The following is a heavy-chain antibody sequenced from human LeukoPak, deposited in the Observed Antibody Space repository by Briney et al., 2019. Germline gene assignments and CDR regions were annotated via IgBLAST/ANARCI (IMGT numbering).Heavy chain of an antibody. V-gene: IGHV4-39*07. D-gene: IGHD3-22*01. CDR1: GGSISSSGYY. CDR3: ASSFTLMGKLDP. Sequence: PSETLSLTCTVSGGSISSSGYYWGWSRQPPGKGLEWIGTIYYSGSTYYNPSLKSRVTISVDTSKNQFSLKLTSVAAADTAVYYCASSFTLMGKLDPWGQGTLVTVSS. J-gene: IGHJ5*02. CDR2: IYYSGST.